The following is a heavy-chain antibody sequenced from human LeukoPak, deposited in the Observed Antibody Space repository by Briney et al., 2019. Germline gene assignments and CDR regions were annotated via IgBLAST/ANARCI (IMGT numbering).Heavy chain of an antibody. D-gene: IGHD2-21*01. CDR3: AASQSYCGGDCYFGDAFDI. CDR2: INPKSGGT. Sequence: ASVKVSCKASGYTFTGYYMHWVRQAPGQGLEWMGWINPKSGGTNSAQNFQGRVTMTRDTSISTVYVELSRLRSDDTAVYYCAASQSYCGGDCYFGDAFDIWGQGTMVTVSS. J-gene: IGHJ3*02. V-gene: IGHV1-2*02. CDR1: GYTFTGYY.